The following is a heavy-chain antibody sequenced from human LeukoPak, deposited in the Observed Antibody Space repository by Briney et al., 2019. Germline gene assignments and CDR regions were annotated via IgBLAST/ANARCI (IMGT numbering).Heavy chain of an antibody. CDR1: GFTFSSYG. CDR2: ISYDGSNK. Sequence: GGSLRLSCAASGFTFSSYGMHWVRQAPGKGLEWVAVISYDGSNKYYADSVKGRFTISRDNSKNTLYLQMNSLRAEDTAVYYCASQYSSSPWDYWGQGTLVTVSS. V-gene: IGHV3-30*03. CDR3: ASQYSSSPWDY. D-gene: IGHD6-13*01. J-gene: IGHJ4*02.